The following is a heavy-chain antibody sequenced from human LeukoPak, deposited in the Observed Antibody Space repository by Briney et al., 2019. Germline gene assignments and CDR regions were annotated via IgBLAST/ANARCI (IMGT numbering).Heavy chain of an antibody. CDR2: IYTSGST. CDR1: GGSISSGSYY. J-gene: IGHJ3*02. D-gene: IGHD3-16*01. Sequence: SETLSLTCTVSGGSISSGSYYWSWIRQPAGKGLEWIGRIYTSGSTNYNPSLKSRVTISVDTSKNQFSLKLSSVTAADTAVYYCASRGRDAFDIWGQGTMVTVSS. V-gene: IGHV4-61*02. CDR3: ASRGRDAFDI.